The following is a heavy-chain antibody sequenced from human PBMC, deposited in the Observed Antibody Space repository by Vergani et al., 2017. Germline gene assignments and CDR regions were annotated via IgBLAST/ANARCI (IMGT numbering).Heavy chain of an antibody. CDR1: GGPFNTYY. V-gene: IGHV4-59*13. D-gene: IGHD3-10*01. CDR3: ARSRIYYGAGSPDY. Sequence: QVQLEESGPGLVKPSETLALTCTVPGGPFNTYYWSWIRQSPGKGLEWIGYIYSTGSTNYNPSLNSRVTMSVDTSKNQFSLKMRSVTAADTAVYYCARSRIYYGAGSPDYCGQGTLVTVSS. CDR2: IYSTGST. J-gene: IGHJ4*02.